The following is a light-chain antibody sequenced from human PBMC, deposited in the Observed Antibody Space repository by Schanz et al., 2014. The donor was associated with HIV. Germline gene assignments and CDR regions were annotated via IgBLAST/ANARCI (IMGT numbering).Light chain of an antibody. Sequence: QSALTQPPSASGSPGQSVTISCTGTSSDVGGHNYVSWYQHHPAKAPKLIICEVSERPSGVPDRFSGSKSGNMASLTVSGLQAEDEADYYCSSYATTKDLLFGGGTKLTVL. CDR1: SSDVGGHNY. J-gene: IGLJ2*01. CDR2: EVS. V-gene: IGLV2-8*01. CDR3: SSYATTKDLL.